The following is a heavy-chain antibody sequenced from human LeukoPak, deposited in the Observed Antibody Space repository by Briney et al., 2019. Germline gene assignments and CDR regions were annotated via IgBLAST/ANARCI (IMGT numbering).Heavy chain of an antibody. CDR3: ARALHIIAVAGTVYYMDV. D-gene: IGHD6-19*01. Sequence: PSETLSLTCTVSGGSISSGGYYWSWIRQPPGKGLEWIGSIYYSGSTYYNPSLKSRVTISVDTSKNQFSLKLSSVTAADTAVYYCARALHIIAVAGTVYYMDVWGKGTTVTVSS. CDR2: IYYSGST. CDR1: GGSISSGGYY. V-gene: IGHV4-39*01. J-gene: IGHJ6*03.